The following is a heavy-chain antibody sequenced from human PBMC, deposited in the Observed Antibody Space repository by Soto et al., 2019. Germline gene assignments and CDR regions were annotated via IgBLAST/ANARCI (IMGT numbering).Heavy chain of an antibody. Sequence: ASVKVSCKASGGTFSSYAISWVRQAPGQGLEWMGGIIPIFGTANYAQKFQGRVTITADESTSTAYMELSSLRSEDTAVYYCARGAGYSSSWYAGFDYWGQGTLVTVSS. V-gene: IGHV1-69*13. D-gene: IGHD6-13*01. CDR3: ARGAGYSSSWYAGFDY. CDR1: GGTFSSYA. CDR2: IIPIFGTA. J-gene: IGHJ4*02.